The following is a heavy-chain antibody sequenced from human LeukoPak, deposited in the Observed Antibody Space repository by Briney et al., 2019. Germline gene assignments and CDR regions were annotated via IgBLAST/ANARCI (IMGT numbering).Heavy chain of an antibody. V-gene: IGHV1-8*01. D-gene: IGHD3-3*01. CDR2: MNPNSSNT. CDR1: GYTFTSYD. CDR3: ARDRLYYDFWSGYSGGAFDI. Sequence: ASVKVSCKASGYTFTSYDINWVRQATGQGLEWMGWMNPNSSNTGYAQKFQGRVTMTRDTSISTAYMELSRLRSDDTAVYYCARDRLYYDFWSGYSGGAFDIWGQGTMVTVSS. J-gene: IGHJ3*02.